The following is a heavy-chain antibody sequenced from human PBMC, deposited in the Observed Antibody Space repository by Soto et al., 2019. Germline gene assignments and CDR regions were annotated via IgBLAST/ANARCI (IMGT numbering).Heavy chain of an antibody. CDR3: AREPNYFDY. J-gene: IGHJ4*02. CDR2: ISAYNGNT. Sequence: QVQLVQSGAEVKKPGASVKVSCKASGYTFTSYGISWVRQAPGQGLEWMGWISAYNGNTKYAQKRQXXXTXSTDTSTSTAYMELRSLRSDDTAVYYCAREPNYFDYWGQGTLVTVSS. V-gene: IGHV1-18*01. CDR1: GYTFTSYG.